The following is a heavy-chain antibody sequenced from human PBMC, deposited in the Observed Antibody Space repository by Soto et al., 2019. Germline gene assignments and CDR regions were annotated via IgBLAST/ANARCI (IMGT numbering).Heavy chain of an antibody. CDR1: GGSISSGDYY. CDR2: IYYSGST. Sequence: SETLSLTCTVSGGSISSGDYYWSWIRQPPGKGLEWIGYIYYSGSTYYNPSLKSRVTISVDTSKNQFSLKLSSVTAADTAVYYCDRAFKEFLDRNWFDPWGQGTLVTVSS. D-gene: IGHD3-10*01. CDR3: DRAFKEFLDRNWFDP. J-gene: IGHJ5*02. V-gene: IGHV4-30-4*01.